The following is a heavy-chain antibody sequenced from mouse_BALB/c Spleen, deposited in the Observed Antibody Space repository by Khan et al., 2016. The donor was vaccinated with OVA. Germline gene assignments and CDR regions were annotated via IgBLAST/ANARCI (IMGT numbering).Heavy chain of an antibody. J-gene: IGHJ4*01. D-gene: IGHD1-1*01. CDR1: GFSLTSYG. Sequence: VELKESGPGLVAPSQSLSITCTVSGFSLTSYGVSWVRQSPGKGLEWLGVIWGDGSTNYHSTLISRLIISQANSKSQVFLKLTGLQTDDTATYYYAKFTPDYYSMDYWGQGTSVTVSS. V-gene: IGHV2-3*01. CDR2: IWGDGST. CDR3: AKFTPDYYSMDY.